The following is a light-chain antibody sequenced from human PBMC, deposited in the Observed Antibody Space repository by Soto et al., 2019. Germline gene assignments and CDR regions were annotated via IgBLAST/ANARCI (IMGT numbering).Light chain of an antibody. J-gene: IGLJ2*01. CDR2: EVT. Sequence: QSVLTQPPSASGSLGQSVTISCAGSSSDVGGYNYVSWYQQRPGKAPKLLIYEVTKRPSGVPDRFSGSKSGSTASLTVSGLQAEDEADYYCSSYAGNNDFVLFGGGTQLTVL. V-gene: IGLV2-8*01. CDR1: SSDVGGYNY. CDR3: SSYAGNNDFVL.